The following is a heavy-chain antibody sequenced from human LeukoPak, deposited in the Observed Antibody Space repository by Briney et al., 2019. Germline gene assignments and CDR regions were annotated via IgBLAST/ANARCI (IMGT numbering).Heavy chain of an antibody. CDR3: ARGGYCSGGSCYSYAFDI. V-gene: IGHV4-61*02. D-gene: IGHD2-15*01. CDR2: IYTSGST. CDR1: GGTISSGSYY. J-gene: IGHJ3*02. Sequence: SETLSLTCIVSGGTISSGSYYWSWLRQPAGKGLEWIGRIYTSGSTNYNPSLKSRVTISVDTSKNQFSLKLSSVTAADTAVYYCARGGYCSGGSCYSYAFDIWGQGTMVTLSS.